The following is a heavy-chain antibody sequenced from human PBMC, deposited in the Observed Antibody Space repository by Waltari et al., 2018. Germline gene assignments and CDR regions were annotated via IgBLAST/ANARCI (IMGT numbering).Heavy chain of an antibody. Sequence: EVQLVESGGGLVQPGGSLRLSCAASGFTFSSYEMNWVRQAPGKGLEWVSYIRSSGSTIYYADSVKGRFTISRDNAKNSLYLQMNSLRAEDTAVYYCASSSGYSYGYNFDYWGQGTLVTVSS. CDR2: IRSSGSTI. V-gene: IGHV3-48*03. D-gene: IGHD5-18*01. CDR1: GFTFSSYE. CDR3: ASSSGYSYGYNFDY. J-gene: IGHJ4*02.